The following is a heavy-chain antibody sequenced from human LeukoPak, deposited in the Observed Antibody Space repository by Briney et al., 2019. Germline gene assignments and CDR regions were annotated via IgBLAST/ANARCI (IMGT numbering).Heavy chain of an antibody. CDR2: INHSGST. CDR1: GGSFSGYY. CDR3: ARGGRTGTVDY. J-gene: IGHJ4*02. D-gene: IGHD1-7*01. V-gene: IGHV4-34*01. Sequence: SETLSLTCAVYGGSFSGYYWSWIRQPPGKGLEWIGEINHSGSTNYNPSLKSRVTISVDTSKNQFSLKLSSVTAADTAVYYCARGGRTGTVDYWGQGTLVTVSS.